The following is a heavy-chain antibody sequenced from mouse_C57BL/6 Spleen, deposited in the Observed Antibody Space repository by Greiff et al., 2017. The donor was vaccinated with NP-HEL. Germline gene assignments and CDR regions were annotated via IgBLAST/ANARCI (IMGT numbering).Heavy chain of an antibody. Sequence: VQGVESGPELVKPGASVKLSCKASGYTFTSYDINWVKQRHGQGLEWIGWLYPSDGSTKYKEKFKGKATLTVDTSSSTAYMELHSLTSEDSAVYFCERTWGSSRYWGQGTSVTVSS. CDR2: LYPSDGST. V-gene: IGHV1-85*01. J-gene: IGHJ4*01. CDR3: ERTWGSSRY. D-gene: IGHD1-1*01. CDR1: GYTFTSYD.